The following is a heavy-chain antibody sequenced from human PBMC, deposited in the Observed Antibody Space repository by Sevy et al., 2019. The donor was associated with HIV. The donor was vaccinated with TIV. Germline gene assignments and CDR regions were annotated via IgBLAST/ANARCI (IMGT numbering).Heavy chain of an antibody. Sequence: GGSLRLSCAASGFSFSSYDMHWVRQAPGKGLEWMSCIQYDGSNKDYADSVKGRFTISRDNSKNTLYLQMNSLRVEDTAVFYCVKEGGGEGGDHWGQGTLVTVSS. CDR2: IQYDGSNK. CDR1: GFSFSSYD. J-gene: IGHJ4*02. CDR3: VKEGGGEGGDH. V-gene: IGHV3-30*02. D-gene: IGHD2-21*01.